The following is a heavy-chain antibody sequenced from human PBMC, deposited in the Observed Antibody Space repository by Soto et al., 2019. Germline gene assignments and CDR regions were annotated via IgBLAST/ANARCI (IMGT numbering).Heavy chain of an antibody. J-gene: IGHJ3*02. CDR1: GGTFSSYA. D-gene: IGHD1-26*01. CDR3: ARDRNSGSYLEAFDI. CDR2: IIPIFGTA. V-gene: IGHV1-69*01. Sequence: QVQLVQSGAEVKKPGSSVKVSCKASGGTFSSYAISWVRQAPGQGLEWMGGIIPIFGTANYAQKFQGRVTSTADESTSTAYRERSSLRSEDTAVYYCARDRNSGSYLEAFDIWGQGTMVTVSS.